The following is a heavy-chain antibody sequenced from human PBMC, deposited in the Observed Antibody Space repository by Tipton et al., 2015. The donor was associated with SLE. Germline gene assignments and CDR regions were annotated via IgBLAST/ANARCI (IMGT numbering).Heavy chain of an antibody. J-gene: IGHJ3*02. Sequence: SLRLSCAASGFIFSSYSMNWVRQAPGKGLEWVASISSSSSYIYYTDSVKGRFTISRDNSKNTLYLQMNSLRAEDTAVYYCAREWELEGDAFDIWGQGTMVTVSS. CDR2: ISSSSSYI. V-gene: IGHV3-21*01. CDR3: AREWELEGDAFDI. CDR1: GFIFSSYS. D-gene: IGHD1-26*01.